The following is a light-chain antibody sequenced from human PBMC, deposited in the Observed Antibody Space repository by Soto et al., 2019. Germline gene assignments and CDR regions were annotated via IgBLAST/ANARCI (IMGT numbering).Light chain of an antibody. CDR2: DVS. CDR1: SSDVGGYSY. J-gene: IGLJ1*01. V-gene: IGLV2-14*01. Sequence: QSVLTQPASVSGSPGQSIAISCTGTSSDVGGYSYVSWYQQQRGKAPKLVISDVSNRPCGVSDRFSGSNSGNTASLTISGLQTEDEADYYCASYTTSRTYVFGTGTKLTVL. CDR3: ASYTTSRTYV.